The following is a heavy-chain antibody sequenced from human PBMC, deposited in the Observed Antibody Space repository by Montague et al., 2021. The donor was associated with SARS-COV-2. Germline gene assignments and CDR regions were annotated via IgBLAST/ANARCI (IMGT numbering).Heavy chain of an antibody. CDR2: IGSSSSYI. CDR1: GFTFSSFS. V-gene: IGHV3-21*01. CDR3: AREAAPQYCAGGSCYQPEDF. Sequence: SLRLSWAASGFTFSSFSMNWVRQAPGKGLEWVAIIGSSSSYIYYADSVKGRFTISRDNAKNSLYLQMNSLRGDDTAIYYCAREAAPQYCAGGSCYQPEDFWGQGTQVTVSS. J-gene: IGHJ4*02. D-gene: IGHD2-15*01.